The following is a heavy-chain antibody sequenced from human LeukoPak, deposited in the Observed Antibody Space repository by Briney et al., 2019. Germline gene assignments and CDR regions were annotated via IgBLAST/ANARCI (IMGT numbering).Heavy chain of an antibody. J-gene: IGHJ4*02. CDR2: MNPNSGNT. CDR1: GYTFTSYD. CDR3: ARDRCGLPYVSGTKDYVCYFDY. Sequence: GASVKVSCKASGYTFTSYDINWVRQATGQGLEWMGWMNPNSGNTGYAQKFQGRVTMTRDTSTSTVYMELSSLRSEDTAVYYCARDRCGLPYVSGTKDYVCYFDYWGQGTLVTVSS. V-gene: IGHV1-8*01. D-gene: IGHD4-17*01.